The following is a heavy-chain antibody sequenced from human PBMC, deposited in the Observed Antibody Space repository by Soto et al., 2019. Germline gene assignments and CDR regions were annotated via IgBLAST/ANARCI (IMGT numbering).Heavy chain of an antibody. CDR2: ISAYNGKT. CDR3: AIAHNSDYPEFRY. CDR1: AYTFTNYD. D-gene: IGHD4-4*01. V-gene: IGHV1-18*04. Sequence: ASVKVSCKSSAYTFTNYDINWVRQAPGQGLEWMGWISAYNGKTNYAQNFQGRVTMTTDTSTNTAYMELRSLRSDDTAVYYCAIAHNSDYPEFRYWGQGTQVTVSS. J-gene: IGHJ4*02.